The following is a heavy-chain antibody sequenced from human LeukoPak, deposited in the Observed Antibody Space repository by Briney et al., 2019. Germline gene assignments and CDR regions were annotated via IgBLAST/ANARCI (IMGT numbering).Heavy chain of an antibody. V-gene: IGHV4-34*01. J-gene: IGHJ4*02. CDR2: INHSGST. CDR3: ARGPNLTIDDY. CDR1: GGSFSGYY. D-gene: IGHD3-10*01. Sequence: SETLSLTCAVYGGSFSGYYWSWIRQPPGKGLEWVGEINHSGSTNYNPSLKSRVTISVDTSKNQFSLKLSSVTAADTAVYYCARGPNLTIDDYWGQGTLVTVSS.